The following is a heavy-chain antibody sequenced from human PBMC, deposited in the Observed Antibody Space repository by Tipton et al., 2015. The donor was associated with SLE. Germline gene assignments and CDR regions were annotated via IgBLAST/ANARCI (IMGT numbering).Heavy chain of an antibody. V-gene: IGHV4-59*12. J-gene: IGHJ3*02. CDR2: IYYSGNT. CDR3: ARDRDIVLEPVPIPPAFDI. CDR1: GGSISSYY. Sequence: TLSLTCTVSGGSISSYYWSWIRQPPGKGLEWIGNIYYSGNTYYNPSLKSRVTISGDTSKNQVSLRLTSVTAADTAVYFCARDRDIVLEPVPIPPAFDIWGQGTTVTVSS. D-gene: IGHD2-8*02.